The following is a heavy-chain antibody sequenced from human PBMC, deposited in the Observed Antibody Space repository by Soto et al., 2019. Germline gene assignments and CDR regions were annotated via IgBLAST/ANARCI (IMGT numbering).Heavy chain of an antibody. CDR1: GDSVSSNSAA. V-gene: IGHV6-1*01. D-gene: IGHD6-19*01. CDR3: ARDKEGRSGWRNDYYYGMDV. Sequence: SPTLSLTCAISGDSVSSNSAAWNWIRQSPSRGLEWLGRTYYRSKWYNDYAVSVKSRITINPDTSKNQFSLQLNSVTPEDTAVYYCARDKEGRSGWRNDYYYGMDVWGQGTTVTVSS. J-gene: IGHJ6*02. CDR2: TYYRSKWYN.